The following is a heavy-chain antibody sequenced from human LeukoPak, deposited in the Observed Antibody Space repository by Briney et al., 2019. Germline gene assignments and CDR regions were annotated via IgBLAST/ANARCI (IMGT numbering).Heavy chain of an antibody. D-gene: IGHD2-15*01. CDR3: AKDTPAPYYSGGSCYEYANSWFDP. CDR1: GFTFSSYA. J-gene: IGHJ5*02. Sequence: PGGSLRLSCAASGFTFSSYAMSWVRQAPGKGLEWVSAISGSGGSTYYADSVKGRFTISRDNSKNTLYLQMNSLRAEDTAVYYCAKDTPAPYYSGGSCYEYANSWFDPWGQGTLVTVSS. CDR2: ISGSGGST. V-gene: IGHV3-23*01.